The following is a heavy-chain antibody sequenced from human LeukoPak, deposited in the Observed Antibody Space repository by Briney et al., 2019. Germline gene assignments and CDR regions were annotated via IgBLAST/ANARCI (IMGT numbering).Heavy chain of an antibody. Sequence: GASVKVSCKASGGTFSSYAISWVRQAPGQGLEWMGRIIPILGIANYAQKFQGRVTITADKSTSTAYMEPSSLRSEDTAVYYCAREQGGGLSLRGNWFDPWGQGTLVTVSS. CDR3: AREQGGGLSLRGNWFDP. CDR1: GGTFSSYA. V-gene: IGHV1-69*04. J-gene: IGHJ5*02. CDR2: IIPILGIA. D-gene: IGHD3-16*02.